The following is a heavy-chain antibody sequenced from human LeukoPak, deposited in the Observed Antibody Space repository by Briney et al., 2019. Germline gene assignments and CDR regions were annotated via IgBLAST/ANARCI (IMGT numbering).Heavy chain of an antibody. V-gene: IGHV3-9*03. CDR1: GFSFEDYA. Sequence: PGRSLRLSCTASGFSFEDYAMHWVRQPPGKGLEWVSGVHWNGDTIGYGDSVKGRFTISRDNARNSLYLQMNSLRPEDMAFYYCANGRHSATLVTGDYFNSWGQGTLVTVSS. J-gene: IGHJ4*02. D-gene: IGHD1-26*01. CDR3: ANGRHSATLVTGDYFNS. CDR2: VHWNGDTI.